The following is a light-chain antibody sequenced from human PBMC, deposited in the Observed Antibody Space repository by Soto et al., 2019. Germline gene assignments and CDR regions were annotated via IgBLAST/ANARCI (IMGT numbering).Light chain of an antibody. J-gene: IGLJ2*01. CDR1: SSDVGGYNY. CDR2: EVS. CDR3: SSYTSSSTLL. V-gene: IGLV2-14*01. Sequence: QSALTQPASESGSPGQSITISCTGTSSDVGGYNYVSWYQQHPGKAPKLMIYEVSNRPSGVSNRFSGSKSGNTASLTISGLQAEDEADYYCSSYTSSSTLLFGGGTKLTVL.